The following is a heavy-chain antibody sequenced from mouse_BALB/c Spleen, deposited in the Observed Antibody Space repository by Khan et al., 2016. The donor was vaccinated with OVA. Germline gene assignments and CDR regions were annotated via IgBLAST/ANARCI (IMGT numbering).Heavy chain of an antibody. CDR2: IYPGSDNA. J-gene: IGHJ2*01. CDR3: ARGDGYYVYFDY. D-gene: IGHD2-3*01. V-gene: IGHV1-77*01. Sequence: QVQLKQSGPELVKPGASVKMSCKASGYTFTYYVITWVKQRTGQGLEWLGEIYPGSDNAYYNERFKGKATMTADKSSNTTHRQLSSLTSEDSAVYFCARGDGYYVYFDYWGQGTTLTVSS. CDR1: GYTFTYYV.